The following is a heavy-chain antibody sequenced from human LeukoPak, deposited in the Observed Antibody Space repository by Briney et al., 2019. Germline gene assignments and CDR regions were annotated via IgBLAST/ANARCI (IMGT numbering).Heavy chain of an antibody. CDR2: ISGSGGST. J-gene: IGHJ4*02. CDR3: ARDPSSGWSLYYFDY. CDR1: GFTFSSYA. D-gene: IGHD6-19*01. V-gene: IGHV3-23*01. Sequence: GGSLRLSCAASGFTFSSYAMSWVRQAPGKGLEWVSAISGSGGSTYYADSVKGRFTISRDNAKNSLYLQMNSLRAEDTAVYYCARDPSSGWSLYYFDYWGQGTLVTVSS.